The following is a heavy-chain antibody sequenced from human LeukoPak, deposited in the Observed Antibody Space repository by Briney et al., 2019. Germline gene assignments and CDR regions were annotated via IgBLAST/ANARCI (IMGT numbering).Heavy chain of an antibody. D-gene: IGHD3-10*01. CDR3: ARTYYYGSGSYYNPRGYFDY. V-gene: IGHV4-34*01. CDR2: INHSGST. CDR1: GGSFSGYY. J-gene: IGHJ4*02. Sequence: SETLYLTCAVDGGSFSGYYWSWISQPPPNRLYWIGVINHSGSTNYNPSLKSRVTISVDTSKNQFSLKLSSVTAADTAVYYCARTYYYGSGSYYNPRGYFDYWGQGTLVTVSS.